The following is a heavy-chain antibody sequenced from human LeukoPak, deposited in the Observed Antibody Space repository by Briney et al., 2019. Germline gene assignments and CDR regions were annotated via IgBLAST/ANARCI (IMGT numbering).Heavy chain of an antibody. Sequence: GGSLRLSCVASGFSFSTYWMSWVRQAPGKGLEWVANIKEDGSEKYYVDSVKGRFAISRDNAKNSVYLQMSRLRVEDTAVYYCARDGGSYFDYWGQGTLVTVSS. J-gene: IGHJ4*02. D-gene: IGHD1-26*01. CDR2: IKEDGSEK. CDR1: GFSFSTYW. CDR3: ARDGGSYFDY. V-gene: IGHV3-7*01.